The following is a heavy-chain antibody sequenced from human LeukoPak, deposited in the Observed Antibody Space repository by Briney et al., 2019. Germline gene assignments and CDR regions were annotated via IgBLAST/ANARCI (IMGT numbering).Heavy chain of an antibody. CDR2: IYPGDSDT. D-gene: IGHD3-10*01. V-gene: IGHV5-51*01. J-gene: IGHJ4*02. CDR1: GNDFTNYW. Sequence: GESLKISCKGSGNDFTNYWIGWVRQMPGKGLEWMGIIYPGDSDTRYSPSFQGQVTISADKSISTAYLQWSSLKASDTAMYYCARQPSGSVRYYFDYWGQGTLVTVSS. CDR3: ARQPSGSVRYYFDY.